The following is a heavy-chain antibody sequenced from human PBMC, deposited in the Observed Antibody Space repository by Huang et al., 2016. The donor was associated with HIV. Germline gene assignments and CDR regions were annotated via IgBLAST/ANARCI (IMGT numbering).Heavy chain of an antibody. J-gene: IGHJ5*02. V-gene: IGHV3-21*02. CDR2: IGSDSSYI. CDR1: GFAFSSYG. D-gene: IGHD6-19*01. CDR3: AYQQWLVGGRNH. Sequence: EVELVESGGGLVKPGGSLRLSCAASGFAFSSYGMNWVRQAPGKGLEWVAFIGSDSSYIYYADSVKGRVTISRDNAKSSIYLQLDSLRAEDTAVYYCAYQQWLVGGRNHWGQGTLVVVSS.